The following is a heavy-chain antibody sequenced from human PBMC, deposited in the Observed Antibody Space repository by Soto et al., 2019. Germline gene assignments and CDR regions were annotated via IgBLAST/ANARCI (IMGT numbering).Heavy chain of an antibody. J-gene: IGHJ4*02. CDR2: IRSKANSYAT. V-gene: IGHV3-73*01. Sequence: GGSLRLSCAASGFTFSGSAMHWVRQASGKGLEWVGRIRSKANSYATAYAASVKGRFTISRDDSKNTAYLQMNSLKTEDTAVYYCTRHQYCSGGSCYHAYWGQGTLVTVSS. CDR3: TRHQYCSGGSCYHAY. CDR1: GFTFSGSA. D-gene: IGHD2-15*01.